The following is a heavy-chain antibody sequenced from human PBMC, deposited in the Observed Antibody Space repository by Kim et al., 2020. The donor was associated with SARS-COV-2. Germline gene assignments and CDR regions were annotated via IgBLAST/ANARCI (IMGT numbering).Heavy chain of an antibody. CDR1: GFTFTNSA. Sequence: GGSLRLSCTASGFTFTNSAMTWVRQAPGKGLEWVSTISVSGDFISYADSVKGRFTISRDNSKNTLYLQMNSLRAEDTALYYCARIPIGVAGDSWGQGALV. CDR3: ARIPIGVAGDS. CDR2: ISVSGDFI. J-gene: IGHJ4*02. D-gene: IGHD2-2*01. V-gene: IGHV3-23*01.